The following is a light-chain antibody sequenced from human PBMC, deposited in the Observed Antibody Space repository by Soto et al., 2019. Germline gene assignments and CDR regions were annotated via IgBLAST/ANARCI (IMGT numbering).Light chain of an antibody. CDR1: QSISTW. CDR3: QQYNSRYT. V-gene: IGKV1-5*03. CDR2: KAS. J-gene: IGKJ2*01. Sequence: DIQMTQSPSTLSASVGDRVTITCRASQSISTWLAWYQQKPGKAPKLLIYKASSLESGVPPRFSGSGSGTEFTRTISSLQPDDFATYYCQQYNSRYTFGQGTKLEIK.